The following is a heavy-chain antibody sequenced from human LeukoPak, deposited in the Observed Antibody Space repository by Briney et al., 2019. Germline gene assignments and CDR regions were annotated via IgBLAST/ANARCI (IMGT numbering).Heavy chain of an antibody. J-gene: IGHJ3*02. CDR3: ARDLDDAFDI. V-gene: IGHV4-59*01. CDR1: GGSISSYY. D-gene: IGHD1-1*01. CDR2: TYYSGST. Sequence: PSETLSLTCTVSGGSISSYYWSWIRQPPGKGLEWIGYTYYSGSTDYNPSLKSRVTISVDTSKNQFSLKLSSVTAADTAVYYCARDLDDAFDIWGQGTMVTVSS.